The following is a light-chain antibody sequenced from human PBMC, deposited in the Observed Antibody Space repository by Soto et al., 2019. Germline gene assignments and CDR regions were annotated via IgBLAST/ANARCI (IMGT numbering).Light chain of an antibody. CDR2: NND. CDR3: STWDDSVSAVL. Sequence: QSVLTQSPSASGTPGQSVTISCFGSSSNIGSNYVYWYQQFPGTAPKLLFYNNDLRPPGVPDRFSGSKSGTSASLAISGLRPEDVADYYCSTWDDSVSAVLFGGGTKLTVL. J-gene: IGLJ3*02. V-gene: IGLV1-47*01. CDR1: SSNIGSNY.